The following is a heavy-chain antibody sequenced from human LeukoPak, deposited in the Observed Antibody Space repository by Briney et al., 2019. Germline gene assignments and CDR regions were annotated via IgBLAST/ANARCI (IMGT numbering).Heavy chain of an antibody. V-gene: IGHV3-53*01. CDR3: ARDLDIVATIRGGFDY. D-gene: IGHD5-12*01. J-gene: IGHJ4*02. CDR1: GFSVTNNY. Sequence: PGGSLRLSCAVSGFSVTNNYMSWVRQAPGKGLEWVSVFYVGGATYYADSVKGRFTISRDNAKNSLYLQMNSLRAEDTAVYYCARDLDIVATIRGGFDYWGQGTLVTVSS. CDR2: FYVGGAT.